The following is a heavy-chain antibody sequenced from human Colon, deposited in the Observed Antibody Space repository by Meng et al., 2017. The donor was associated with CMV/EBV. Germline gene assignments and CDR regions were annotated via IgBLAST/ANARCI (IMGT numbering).Heavy chain of an antibody. J-gene: IGHJ5*02. CDR1: GDSVANTGAA. CDR2: TYYRSQWHN. D-gene: IGHD1-26*01. Sequence: QVQLPHAGAGLLKPSQTLSLTCAISGDSVANTGAAWNWVRQSPSRGLEWLGRTYYRSQWHNDYAASVRSRITIHPDTSKNQFSLQLKSVTPEDTAVYYCARDPEYSYSILDTWGQGTLVTVSS. CDR3: ARDPEYSYSILDT. V-gene: IGHV6-1*01.